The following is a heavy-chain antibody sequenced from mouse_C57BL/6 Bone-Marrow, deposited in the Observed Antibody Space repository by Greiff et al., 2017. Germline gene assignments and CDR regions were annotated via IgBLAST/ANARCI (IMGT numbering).Heavy chain of an antibody. V-gene: IGHV1-74*01. Sequence: VHLQQPGAELVKPGASVKVSCKASGYTFTSYWMHWVKQRPGQGLEWIGRIHPSDSDTNYNQKFKGKATLTVDKSSSTAYMQLSSLTSEDSAVYYCAILLTTVVAFDYGGQGTTLTVSS. CDR2: IHPSDSDT. J-gene: IGHJ2*01. D-gene: IGHD1-1*01. CDR1: GYTFTSYW. CDR3: AILLTTVVAFDY.